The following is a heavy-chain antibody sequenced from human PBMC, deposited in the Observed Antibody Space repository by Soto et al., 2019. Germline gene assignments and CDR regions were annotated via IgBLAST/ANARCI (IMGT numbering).Heavy chain of an antibody. J-gene: IGHJ3*02. Sequence: PGGSLRLSCEGSGFTFSNYWMHWVRQAPGKGLVWVSRINHDGSDPIYADSVKGRFTISRDNSKNTLYLQMNSLRVDDTAVYYCARGGDTHYYDSSGAPDAFDIWGQGTVVTVS. CDR2: INHDGSDP. D-gene: IGHD3-22*01. CDR3: ARGGDTHYYDSSGAPDAFDI. CDR1: GFTFSNYW. V-gene: IGHV3-74*01.